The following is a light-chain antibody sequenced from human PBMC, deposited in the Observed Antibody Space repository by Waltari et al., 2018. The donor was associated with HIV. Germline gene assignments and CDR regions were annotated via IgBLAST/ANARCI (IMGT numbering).Light chain of an antibody. CDR2: DDS. V-gene: IGLV2-14*01. J-gene: IGLJ2*01. CDR3: SSYTSSSTVV. Sequence: QSALTQHASASGPPGPATTIPHTGPSSDVRGYNYVPCYQQHPGKAPNLIIYDDSNPPSGVSNLFSGSKSGNTASLTISGLQAEEEADYYCSSYTSSSTVVFGGGTKLTVL. CDR1: SSDVRGYNY.